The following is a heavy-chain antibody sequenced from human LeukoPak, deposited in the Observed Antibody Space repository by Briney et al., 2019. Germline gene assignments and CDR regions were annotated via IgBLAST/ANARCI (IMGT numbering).Heavy chain of an antibody. V-gene: IGHV4-34*01. CDR1: GGSFSGYY. Sequence: SETLSLTCAVYGGSFSGYYWSWIRQPPGKGLEWIGEINHSGSTNYNPSLKSRVTISVDTSKNQFSLKLSSVTAADTAVYYCARGDWSLISDAFDIWGQGTMVTVSS. D-gene: IGHD3/OR15-3a*01. CDR2: INHSGST. CDR3: ARGDWSLISDAFDI. J-gene: IGHJ3*02.